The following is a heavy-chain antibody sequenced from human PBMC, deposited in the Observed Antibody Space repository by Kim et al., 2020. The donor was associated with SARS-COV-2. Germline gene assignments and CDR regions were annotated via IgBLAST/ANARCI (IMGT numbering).Heavy chain of an antibody. Sequence: GGSLRLSCTASGFTFGDYAMSWFRQAPGKGLEWVGFIRSKAYGGTTEYAASVKGRFTISRDDSKSIAYLQMNSLKTEDTAVYYCTRVGEGIVATMGVNWFDPWGQGTLVTVSS. CDR1: GFTFGDYA. CDR3: TRVGEGIVATMGVNWFDP. D-gene: IGHD5-12*01. V-gene: IGHV3-49*03. J-gene: IGHJ5*02. CDR2: IRSKAYGGTT.